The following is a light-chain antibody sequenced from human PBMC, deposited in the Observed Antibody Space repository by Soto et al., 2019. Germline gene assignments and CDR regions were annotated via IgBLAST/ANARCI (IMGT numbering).Light chain of an antibody. V-gene: IGKV3-11*01. Sequence: EIMLTQSPATLSLSPGGRAILSCRASQSISSYLAWYQQRPGQPPRLLIYDASNRATGIPARFSGSGSGTDFTLTISSLEPEDFAVYYCLQRSDWPPTFGPGTKVDIK. CDR1: QSISSY. CDR3: LQRSDWPPT. J-gene: IGKJ3*01. CDR2: DAS.